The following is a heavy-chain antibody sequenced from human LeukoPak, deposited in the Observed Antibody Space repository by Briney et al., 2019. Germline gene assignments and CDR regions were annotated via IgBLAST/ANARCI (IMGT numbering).Heavy chain of an antibody. V-gene: IGHV1-2*02. CDR1: GYTFTGYS. J-gene: IGHJ4*02. D-gene: IGHD1-26*01. CDR2: IDPNSGGA. Sequence: ASVKVSCKASGYTFTGYSIYWVRQASGQGLEWLGRIDPNSGGADYAQKFQDRVTVTSDTSSNTVYMEVSRLRSDDTAVYYCARDKSIGWERYPPDFWGQGTLVTVSS. CDR3: ARDKSIGWERYPPDF.